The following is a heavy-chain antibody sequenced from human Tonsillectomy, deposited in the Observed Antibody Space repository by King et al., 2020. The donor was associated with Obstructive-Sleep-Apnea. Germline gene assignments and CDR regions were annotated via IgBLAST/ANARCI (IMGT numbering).Heavy chain of an antibody. CDR3: ARDHSVGIIAAGTPIGY. J-gene: IGHJ4*02. Sequence: QLVQSGAEVKKPGASVKVSCKASGYTFTSYGISWVRQAPGQGLEWMGWISAYNDNTNYAQKLQGRVTMTTDTSTSTVYMELWSLGSDDTAVYYCARDHSVGIIAAGTPIGYWGQGTPVTVSS. D-gene: IGHD6-13*01. CDR2: ISAYNDNT. V-gene: IGHV1-18*01. CDR1: GYTFTSYG.